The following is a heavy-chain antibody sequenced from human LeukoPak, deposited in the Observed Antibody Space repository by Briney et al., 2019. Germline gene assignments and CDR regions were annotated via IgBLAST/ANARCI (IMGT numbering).Heavy chain of an antibody. Sequence: GGSLRLSCAASGFTFSSYEMNWVRQAPGKGLEWVAFIRYDGSNKYYADSVKGRFTISRDNSKNTLYLQMNSLRAEDTAVHYCAKQYAAAGDYWGQGTLVTVSS. CDR3: AKQYAAAGDY. V-gene: IGHV3-30*02. J-gene: IGHJ4*02. CDR1: GFTFSSYE. D-gene: IGHD6-13*01. CDR2: IRYDGSNK.